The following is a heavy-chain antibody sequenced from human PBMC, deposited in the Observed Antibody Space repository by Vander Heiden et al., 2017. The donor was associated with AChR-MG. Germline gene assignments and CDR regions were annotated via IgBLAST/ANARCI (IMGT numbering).Heavy chain of an antibody. V-gene: IGHV3-15*01. CDR1: AFTSKDAW. Sequence: DVHLVESGGGLVKPAGSLRPSCAVSAFTSKDAWMNWVRQAPGKGLEWIGRIKSNSDGGITDHAAPVKGRFTISRDDSKNTLYLQMDSLKTEDTGVYYCTTLSLWNYVLETWGQGSLVTVSS. J-gene: IGHJ5*02. D-gene: IGHD1-7*01. CDR2: IKSNSDGGIT. CDR3: TTLSLWNYVLET.